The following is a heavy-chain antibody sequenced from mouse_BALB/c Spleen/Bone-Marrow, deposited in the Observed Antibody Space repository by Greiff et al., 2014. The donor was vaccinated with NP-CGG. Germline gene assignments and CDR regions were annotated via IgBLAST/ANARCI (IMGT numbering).Heavy chain of an antibody. D-gene: IGHD2-4*01. V-gene: IGHV1-7*01. CDR2: INPSTGYT. CDR3: ARVSPYDYGARDY. CDR1: GYTFTGYW. J-gene: IGHJ4*01. Sequence: QVQLQQPGAELAKPGASVKMSCKASGYTFTGYWMHWVKQRPGQGLEWIGYINPSTGYTGYNQKFKDKATLTADKSSSTAYMQLSSLTSDDSAVYYCARVSPYDYGARDYWGQGTSVTVSS.